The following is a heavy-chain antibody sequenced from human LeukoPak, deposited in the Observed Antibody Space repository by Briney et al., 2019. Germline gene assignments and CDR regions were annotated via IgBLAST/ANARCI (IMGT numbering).Heavy chain of an antibody. Sequence: SETLSLTCTVSGGSISSSSYYWGWIRQPPGKGLEWIGSIYYSGSTYYNPSLKSRVTISVDTSKNQFSLKLSSVTAADTAVYYCARDSSGYSGMDVWGKGTTVTVSS. CDR1: GGSISSSSYY. CDR2: IYYSGST. V-gene: IGHV4-39*07. CDR3: ARDSSGYSGMDV. J-gene: IGHJ6*03. D-gene: IGHD3-22*01.